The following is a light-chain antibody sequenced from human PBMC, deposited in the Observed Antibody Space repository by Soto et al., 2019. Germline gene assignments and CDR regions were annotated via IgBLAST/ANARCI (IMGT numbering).Light chain of an antibody. CDR3: EQYQKWPLT. V-gene: IGKV3-15*01. CDR2: GAS. J-gene: IGKJ4*01. CDR1: QSVSSN. Sequence: EIVMTQSPATLSVSPGERATLSCRASQSVSSNLAWYQHKPGQAPRLLIYGASIRAAGVPAKFSGSGAGTEFTRTIISRQSEDFAVYYCEQYQKWPLTFGGGTKAEIK.